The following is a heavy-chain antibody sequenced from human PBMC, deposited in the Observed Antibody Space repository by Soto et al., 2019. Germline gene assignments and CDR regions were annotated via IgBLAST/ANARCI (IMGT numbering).Heavy chain of an antibody. Sequence: QMQVVQSGPDVNKPGTSVRISCKTSGITFSNSAVQWVRQARGQRLEWIGWIIVASGNTNYAQDLQGRLTISRDMSTSTAYMELTSLTSEDTAVYYCAAELYSGGRCCSFDLWGQGTMVTVSS. CDR1: GITFSNSA. CDR2: IIVASGNT. V-gene: IGHV1-58*01. J-gene: IGHJ3*01. CDR3: AAELYSGGRCCSFDL. D-gene: IGHD2-15*01.